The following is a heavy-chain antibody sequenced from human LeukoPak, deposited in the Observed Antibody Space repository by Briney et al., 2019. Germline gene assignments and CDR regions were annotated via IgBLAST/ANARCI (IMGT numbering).Heavy chain of an antibody. J-gene: IGHJ4*02. Sequence: GGSLRLSCAASGFTFSDYYMSWIRQAPGKGLEWVSYISSSGSTIYYADSVKGRFIISRDNAKNSLYLQMNSLRAEDTAVYYCAGNPGIAAAGNNYWGQGTLVTVSS. CDR2: ISSSGSTI. V-gene: IGHV3-11*01. CDR1: GFTFSDYY. D-gene: IGHD6-13*01. CDR3: AGNPGIAAAGNNY.